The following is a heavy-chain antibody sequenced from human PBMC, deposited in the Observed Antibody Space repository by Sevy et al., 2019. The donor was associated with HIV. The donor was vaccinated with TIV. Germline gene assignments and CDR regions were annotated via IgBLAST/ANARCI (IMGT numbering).Heavy chain of an antibody. D-gene: IGHD5-12*01. J-gene: IGHJ4*02. CDR2: IWYDGSKI. Sequence: GGSLRLSCAASGFTFSNYAMHWVRQAPGKGLAWVALIWYDGSKIFYGDSVKGRFTISRDNSEITLYLQMNSLRAEDTALYHCAKGGPNSGYDYYFDYWGQGTLVTVSS. V-gene: IGHV3-33*06. CDR1: GFTFSNYA. CDR3: AKGGPNSGYDYYFDY.